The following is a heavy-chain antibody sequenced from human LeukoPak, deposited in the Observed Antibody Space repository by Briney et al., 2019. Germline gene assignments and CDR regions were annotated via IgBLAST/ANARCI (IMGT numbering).Heavy chain of an antibody. J-gene: IGHJ4*02. D-gene: IGHD3-22*01. CDR3: AKNLGIRITMIVVVD. V-gene: IGHV3-23*01. CDR1: GLSFSSYA. CDR2: ISGSGGST. Sequence: GGSLSLSCAASGLSFSSYAMSWVRQAPGKGLETVSAISGSGGSTYYADSVKGRFTISRDNSKNTLYLQMNSLRAEDTAVYYCAKNLGIRITMIVVVDWGQGTLVTDSS.